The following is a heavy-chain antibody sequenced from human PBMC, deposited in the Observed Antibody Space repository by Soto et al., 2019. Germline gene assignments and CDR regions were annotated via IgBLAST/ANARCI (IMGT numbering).Heavy chain of an antibody. CDR3: ARGSGWFFDY. V-gene: IGHV3-30-3*01. J-gene: IGHJ4*02. D-gene: IGHD6-19*01. Sequence: VGSLRLSCAASGFTFSSYAMHWVRQAPGKGLEWVAVISYDGSNKYYADSVKGRFTISRDNSKNTLYLQMNSLRAEDTAVYYCARGSGWFFDYWGQGTLVTVSS. CDR1: GFTFSSYA. CDR2: ISYDGSNK.